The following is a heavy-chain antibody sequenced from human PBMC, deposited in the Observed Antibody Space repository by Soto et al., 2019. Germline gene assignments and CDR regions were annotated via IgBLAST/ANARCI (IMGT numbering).Heavy chain of an antibody. V-gene: IGHV4-30-4*01. CDR2: MYNSGGT. Sequence: PSETLSLTCTVSGGSVSSGDYSWSWIRQPPGKGLEWIGSMYNSGGTYYNPSLKSRVTISVDTSKNQFSLKVYSVTAADTAVYYCANSIIVVVPAALSYYYYYGMDVWGQGTTVTVSS. J-gene: IGHJ6*02. CDR1: GGSVSSGDYS. CDR3: ANSIIVVVPAALSYYYYYGMDV. D-gene: IGHD2-2*01.